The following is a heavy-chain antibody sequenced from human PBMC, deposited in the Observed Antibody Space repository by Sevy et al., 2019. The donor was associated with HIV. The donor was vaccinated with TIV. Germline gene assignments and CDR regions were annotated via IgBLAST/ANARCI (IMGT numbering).Heavy chain of an antibody. Sequence: GGSLRFSCVASGFTLSNYAMSWVRQAPGKGLEWVSILSASGGSTYYAESVKGRVTISRDNSKNTLDLEMNSLRGEDTAVYYCAKGSRKYYYDSSGYYGDWGQGTLVTVSS. D-gene: IGHD3-22*01. CDR3: AKGSRKYYYDSSGYYGD. CDR1: GFTLSNYA. CDR2: LSASGGST. V-gene: IGHV3-23*01. J-gene: IGHJ4*01.